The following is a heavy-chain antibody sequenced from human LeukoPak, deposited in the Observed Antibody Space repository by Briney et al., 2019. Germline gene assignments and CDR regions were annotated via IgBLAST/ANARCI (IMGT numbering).Heavy chain of an antibody. V-gene: IGHV3-30*02. Sequence: GGSLRLSCAASGFTFSSYGMHWVRQAPGKGLEWVAYIQYDGSNEQYADSVKGRFSISRDSSKNILYLQMNSLRAEDTAVYYCAREEDSSGYDYWGQGTLVTVSS. J-gene: IGHJ4*02. D-gene: IGHD3-22*01. CDR1: GFTFSSYG. CDR2: IQYDGSNE. CDR3: AREEDSSGYDY.